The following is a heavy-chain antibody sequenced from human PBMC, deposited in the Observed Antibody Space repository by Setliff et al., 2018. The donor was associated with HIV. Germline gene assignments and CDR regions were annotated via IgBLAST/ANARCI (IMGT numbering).Heavy chain of an antibody. CDR2: IYTSGST. Sequence: PSQTLSLTCTVSGGSISSGSYYWSWIRQPAGKGLEWIGRIYTSGSTNYNPSLKSRVTISVDTSKNQFSLKLSSVTAADTAAYYCARGLHLRITMVRGEYYGMDVWGQGTTVTVSS. J-gene: IGHJ6*02. CDR1: GGSISSGSYY. V-gene: IGHV4-61*02. D-gene: IGHD3-10*01. CDR3: ARGLHLRITMVRGEYYGMDV.